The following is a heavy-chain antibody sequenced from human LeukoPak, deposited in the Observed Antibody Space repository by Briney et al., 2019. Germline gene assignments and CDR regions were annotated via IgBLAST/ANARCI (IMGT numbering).Heavy chain of an antibody. CDR1: GFTFSSYV. Sequence: GGSVRLSRAASGFTFSSYVMTWVRQAPGKGREWGSSISGSGGSPDYAASVKGGFIIFRDNSKNTLYLQMSSLRAEDTALYFCAKDQGLRSSGRYADFDCWGQGTLVTVSS. CDR2: ISGSGGSP. CDR3: AKDQGLRSSGRYADFDC. J-gene: IGHJ4*02. D-gene: IGHD6-19*01. V-gene: IGHV3-23*01.